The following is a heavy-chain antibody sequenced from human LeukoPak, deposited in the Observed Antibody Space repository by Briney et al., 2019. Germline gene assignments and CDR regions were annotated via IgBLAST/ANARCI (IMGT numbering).Heavy chain of an antibody. CDR1: GGSISSSSYY. Sequence: PSETLSLTCTVSGGSISSSSYYWGWIRQPPGKGLEWIGSIYYSGSTYNNPSLKSRVTISVDTSKNQFYLKLSSVTAADTAAYYCARHRVGDHYSDYWGQGALVTVSS. CDR2: IYYSGST. V-gene: IGHV4-39*01. D-gene: IGHD2-21*02. J-gene: IGHJ4*02. CDR3: ARHRVGDHYSDY.